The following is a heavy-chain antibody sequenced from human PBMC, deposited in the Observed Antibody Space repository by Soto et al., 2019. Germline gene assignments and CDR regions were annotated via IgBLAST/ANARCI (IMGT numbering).Heavy chain of an antibody. CDR1: GFTFSNNG. CDR3: AMDLYGGSSRFDY. CDR2: ISSDGSKK. J-gene: IGHJ4*02. D-gene: IGHD2-15*01. Sequence: QVQLVESGGGVVQPGRSLRLSCVASGFTFSNNGIHWVRQAPGKGLEWVAVISSDGSKKYYADSVKGRFTISRDNSKNTLSLQMNCLRAEDTAVYYCAMDLYGGSSRFDYWGQGTLVTVSS. V-gene: IGHV3-30*03.